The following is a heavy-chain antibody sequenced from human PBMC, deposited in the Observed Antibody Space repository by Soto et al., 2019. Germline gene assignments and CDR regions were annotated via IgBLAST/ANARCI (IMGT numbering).Heavy chain of an antibody. CDR3: ARPESPIYSGYDGSYYFDY. CDR1: GGTFSSYA. V-gene: IGHV1-69*13. J-gene: IGHJ4*02. D-gene: IGHD5-12*01. CDR2: IIPIFGTA. Sequence: SVKVSCKASGGTFSSYAISWVRQAPGQGLEWMGGIIPIFGTANYAQKFQGRVTITADESTSTAYMELSSLRSEDTAVYYCARPESPIYSGYDGSYYFDYWGQGTLVTVSS.